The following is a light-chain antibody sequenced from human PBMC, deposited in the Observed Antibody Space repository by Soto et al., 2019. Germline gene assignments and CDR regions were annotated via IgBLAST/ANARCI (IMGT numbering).Light chain of an antibody. V-gene: IGKV1-12*01. CDR3: QQSYSTPPLT. CDR2: AAS. J-gene: IGKJ4*01. CDR1: QGISSW. Sequence: DIQMTQSPSSVSASVGDRVTITCRASQGISSWLAWYQRKPGKAPKLLIYAASSLQSGVPSRFSGSGSGTDFTLTISCLQPEDFATYYCQQSYSTPPLTFGGGTKVDIK.